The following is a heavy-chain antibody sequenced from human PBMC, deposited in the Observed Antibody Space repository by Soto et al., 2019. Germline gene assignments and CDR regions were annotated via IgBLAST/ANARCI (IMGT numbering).Heavy chain of an antibody. Sequence: EVQLVESGGGLVKPGGSLRLSCAASGFTFSNAWMSWVRQAPGKGLEWVGRIKSKTDGGTTDYAAPVKGRFTISRDDSKNTLYLQMNSLKTEDTAVYYCTTGGITMRLAAHDAFDIWGQGTMVTVSS. CDR1: GFTFSNAW. J-gene: IGHJ3*02. D-gene: IGHD3-22*01. V-gene: IGHV3-15*01. CDR2: IKSKTDGGTT. CDR3: TTGGITMRLAAHDAFDI.